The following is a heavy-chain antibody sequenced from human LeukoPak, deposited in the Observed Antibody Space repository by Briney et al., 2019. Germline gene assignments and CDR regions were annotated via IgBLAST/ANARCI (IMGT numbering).Heavy chain of an antibody. CDR2: INHSGST. CDR3: ARGRRVAARPFDY. J-gene: IGHJ4*02. CDR1: DGSFSGYY. Sequence: PSETLSLTCAVYDGSFSGYYWSWIRQPPGKGLEWIGEINHSGSTNYNPSLKSRVTISVDTSKNQFSLKLSSVTAADTAVYYCARGRRVAARPFDYWGQGTLVTVSS. V-gene: IGHV4-34*01. D-gene: IGHD6-6*01.